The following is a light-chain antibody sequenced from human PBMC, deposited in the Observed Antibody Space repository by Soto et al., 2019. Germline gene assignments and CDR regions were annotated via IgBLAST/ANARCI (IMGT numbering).Light chain of an antibody. V-gene: IGKV3-20*01. Sequence: EIVLTQSPGTLSLSPGERATLSCRANQSLSSSYLAWYQQKPGQAPRLLIYGASSRATGIPDRFSGSRSGTGFTLTISRLEPEDFAVYYCQQYGGSPPYTFGQGTKVEIK. CDR2: GAS. CDR1: QSLSSSY. J-gene: IGKJ2*01. CDR3: QQYGGSPPYT.